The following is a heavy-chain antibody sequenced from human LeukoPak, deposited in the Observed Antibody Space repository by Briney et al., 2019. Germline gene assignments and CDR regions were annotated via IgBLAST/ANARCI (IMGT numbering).Heavy chain of an antibody. D-gene: IGHD2-2*01. J-gene: IGHJ6*03. CDR2: ISGSGGST. Sequence: PGGSLRLSCAASGFTFSSYAMSWVRQAPGKGLEWVSAISGSGGSTYYADSVKGRFTISRDNSKNTLYLQMNSLRAEDTAVYYCAKNPDQLLSYYYYYMDVWAKGPRSPSP. CDR3: AKNPDQLLSYYYYYMDV. V-gene: IGHV3-23*01. CDR1: GFTFSSYA.